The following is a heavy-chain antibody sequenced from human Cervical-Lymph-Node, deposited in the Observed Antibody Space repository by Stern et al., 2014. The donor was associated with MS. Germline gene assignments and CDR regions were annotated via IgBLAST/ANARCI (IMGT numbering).Heavy chain of an antibody. D-gene: IGHD2-2*01. J-gene: IGHJ6*02. CDR2: VNGYSGIT. Sequence: QVQLVQSGTEVKEPGASVKVSCKASGYIFNGYYIYWVRQAPGQGVEWMGRVNGYSGITNYAQKFQDRVTMTRDMSTSTAYMELSRLRSDDTAVYYCARLSGDIEVGPGATDYYYGMDVWGQGTTVTVSS. V-gene: IGHV1-2*02. CDR1: GYIFNGYY. CDR3: ARLSGDIEVGPGATDYYYGMDV.